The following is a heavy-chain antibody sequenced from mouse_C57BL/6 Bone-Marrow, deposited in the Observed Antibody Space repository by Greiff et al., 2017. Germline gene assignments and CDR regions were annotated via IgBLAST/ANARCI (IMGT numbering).Heavy chain of an antibody. J-gene: IGHJ2*01. CDR2: INPNNGGT. CDR1: GYTFTDYN. D-gene: IGHD2-3*01. CDR3: AREDGYYLDY. V-gene: IGHV1-18*01. Sequence: SGPELVKPGASVKIPCKASGYTFTDYNMDWVKQSHGKSLEWIGDINPNNGGTIYNQKFKGKATLTVDKSSSTAYMELRSLTSEDTAVYYCAREDGYYLDYWGQGTTLTVSS.